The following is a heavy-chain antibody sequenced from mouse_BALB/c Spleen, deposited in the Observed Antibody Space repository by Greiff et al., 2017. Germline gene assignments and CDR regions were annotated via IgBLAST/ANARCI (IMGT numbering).Heavy chain of an antibody. J-gene: IGHJ3*01. CDR1: GYAFSSYW. CDR3: ARPYYGNYAWFAY. Sequence: QVQLQQSGAELVRPGSSVKISCKASGYAFSSYWMNWVKQRPGQGLEWIGQIYPGDGDTNYNGKFKGKATLTADKSSSPAYMQLSSLTSEDSAVYFCARPYYGNYAWFAYWGQGTLVTVSA. D-gene: IGHD2-10*01. CDR2: IYPGDGDT. V-gene: IGHV1-80*01.